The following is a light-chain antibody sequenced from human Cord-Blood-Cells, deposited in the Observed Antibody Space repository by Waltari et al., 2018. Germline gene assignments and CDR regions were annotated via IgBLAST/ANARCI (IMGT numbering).Light chain of an antibody. CDR2: DVS. CDR3: SSYTSSSTYV. V-gene: IGLV2-14*01. J-gene: IGLJ1*01. CDR1: RSDVGGYNY. Sequence: QSALTQPASVSGTPGQSITIPCTGTRSDVGGYNYVSCDQQHPGKAPKLMIYDVSNRPSGVSNRFSGSKSGNTASLTISGLQAEDEADYYCSSYTSSSTYVFGTGTKVTVL.